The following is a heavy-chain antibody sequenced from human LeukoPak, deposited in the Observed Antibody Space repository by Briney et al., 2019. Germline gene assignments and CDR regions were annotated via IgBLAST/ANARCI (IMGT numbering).Heavy chain of an antibody. D-gene: IGHD6-19*01. CDR3: ARRSGWNYYYYYYYMDV. CDR1: GYSISSGYY. CDR2: IYHSGST. Sequence: SETLSLTCAVSGYSISSGYYWGWIRQPPGKGLEWIGIIYHSGSTYYNPSLKSRVTISVDTSKNQFSLKLSSVTAADTAVYYCARRSGWNYYYYYYYMDVWGKGTTVTVSS. J-gene: IGHJ6*03. V-gene: IGHV4-38-2*01.